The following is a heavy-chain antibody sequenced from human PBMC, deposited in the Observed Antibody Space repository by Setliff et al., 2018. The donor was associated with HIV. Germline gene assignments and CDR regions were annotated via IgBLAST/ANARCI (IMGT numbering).Heavy chain of an antibody. CDR3: ARQGRPGDFDS. D-gene: IGHD7-27*01. Sequence: PSETLSLTCTVSGGYLSSSNYYCCWIRQPPGRGLEWIGSMYYSGNTDYNPSLKARVTISGDTSKKQLSLRLRAVTAAGSAVDYCARQGRPGDFDSWGKGTLVTVSS. J-gene: IGHJ4*02. CDR1: GGYLSSSNYY. CDR2: MYYSGNT. V-gene: IGHV4-39*01.